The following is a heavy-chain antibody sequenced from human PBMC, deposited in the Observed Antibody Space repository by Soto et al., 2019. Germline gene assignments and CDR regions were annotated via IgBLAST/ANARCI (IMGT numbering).Heavy chain of an antibody. CDR3: ARDRLGDYDILTGYFPYNWFDP. D-gene: IGHD3-9*01. V-gene: IGHV1-2*02. Sequence: ASVKVSFKASGYTFTGYYMHWLRQAPGQGLEWMGWINPNSGGTNYAQKFQGRVTMTRDTSISTAYMELSRLRSDDTAVYYCARDRLGDYDILTGYFPYNWFDPWGQGTLVTVSS. J-gene: IGHJ5*02. CDR1: GYTFTGYY. CDR2: INPNSGGT.